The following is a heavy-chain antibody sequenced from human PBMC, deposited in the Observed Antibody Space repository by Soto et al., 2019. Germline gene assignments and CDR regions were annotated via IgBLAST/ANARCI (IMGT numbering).Heavy chain of an antibody. J-gene: IGHJ4*02. Sequence: PLETLSHTCPVAGGPISSYYWSWIRQPPGKGLEWIGYIYYSGSTNYNPSLKSRVTISVDTSKNQFSLKLSSVTAADTAVYYCARLSDYGDYAGVGFDYWGQGTLVTVSS. CDR1: GGPISSYY. D-gene: IGHD4-17*01. V-gene: IGHV4-59*08. CDR2: IYYSGST. CDR3: ARLSDYGDYAGVGFDY.